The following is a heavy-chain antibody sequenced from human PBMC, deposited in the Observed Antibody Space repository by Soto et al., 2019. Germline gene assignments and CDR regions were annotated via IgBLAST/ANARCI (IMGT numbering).Heavy chain of an antibody. D-gene: IGHD2-2*01. J-gene: IGHJ5*02. CDR2: IFHSGRT. Sequence: SETLSLTCAVSGDSISRGNWWHWVRQSPGKGLEWIGEIFHSGRTNYNPSLSSRVTISLDKSQNQFSLRLNSVTAADTAVYYCARVRQDCSSNSCFLAPRGQRTLVTVSS. CDR1: GDSISRGNW. V-gene: IGHV4-4*02. CDR3: ARVRQDCSSNSCFLAP.